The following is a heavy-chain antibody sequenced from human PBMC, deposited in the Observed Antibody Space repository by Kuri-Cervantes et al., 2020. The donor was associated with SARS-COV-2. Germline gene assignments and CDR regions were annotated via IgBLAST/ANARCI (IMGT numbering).Heavy chain of an antibody. D-gene: IGHD4-17*01. V-gene: IGHV3-66*02. CDR1: GFTVSSNY. Sequence: GESLKISCAASGFTVSSNYMSWVRQAPGKGLEWVSVIYSGGSTYYADSVKGRFTISRDNSKSTLFLQMTSLRPDDTAMYFCAREGDYGWWGRGTLVTVSS. CDR3: AREGDYGW. CDR2: IYSGGST. J-gene: IGHJ4*02.